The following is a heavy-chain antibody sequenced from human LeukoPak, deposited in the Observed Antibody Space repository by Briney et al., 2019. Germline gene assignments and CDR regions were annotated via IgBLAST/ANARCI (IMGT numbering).Heavy chain of an antibody. Sequence: GASVKVSCKASGGTFSSYAISWVRQAPGQGLEWMGGIIPIFSTANYAQKFQGRVTITADESTSTAYMELSSLRSEDTAVYYCARVGVTMVRGVILYFDYWGQGTLVTVSS. V-gene: IGHV1-69*13. CDR1: GGTFSSYA. D-gene: IGHD3-10*01. CDR2: IIPIFSTA. J-gene: IGHJ4*02. CDR3: ARVGVTMVRGVILYFDY.